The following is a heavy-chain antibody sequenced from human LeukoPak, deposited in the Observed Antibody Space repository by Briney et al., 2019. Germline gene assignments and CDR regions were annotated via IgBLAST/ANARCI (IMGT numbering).Heavy chain of an antibody. V-gene: IGHV4-59*11. CDR3: ARTSYHYNSGDYGWYFDY. CDR2: IYYSGIT. D-gene: IGHD3-10*01. J-gene: IGHJ4*02. Sequence: PSETLSLTCTVSDGSISSQYWSLIRQPPGKGLEWIGYIYYSGITKYSPSLKSRVTISVDTSKNQFSLRLTSVTAADTAVYYCARTSYHYNSGDYGWYFDYWGQGTLVTVSA. CDR1: DGSISSQY.